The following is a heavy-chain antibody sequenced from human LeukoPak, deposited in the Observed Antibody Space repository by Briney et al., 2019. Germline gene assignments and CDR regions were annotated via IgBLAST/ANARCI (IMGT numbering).Heavy chain of an antibody. CDR2: ISSSSSYI. CDR1: GFTFSSYS. V-gene: IGHV3-21*01. Sequence: GGSLRLSCAASGFTFSSYSMNWVRQAPGKGLEWVSSISSSSSYIYYADSVKGRFTISRDNAKNSLYLQMNSLRAEDTAVYYCARGYCSGGSCYPYWGQGTLVTVSS. J-gene: IGHJ4*02. D-gene: IGHD2-15*01. CDR3: ARGYCSGGSCYPY.